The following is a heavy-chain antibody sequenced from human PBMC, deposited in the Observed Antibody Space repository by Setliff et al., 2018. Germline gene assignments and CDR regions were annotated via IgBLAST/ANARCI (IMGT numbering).Heavy chain of an antibody. CDR1: GGTFRGDG. J-gene: IGHJ4*02. D-gene: IGHD3-22*01. Sequence: SVKVSCKASGGTFRGDGFNWVRQAPGQGLEWMGRIIPVFRTAKYAQKFQGRVTVTTDTSTTTAYMELRSLRADDTAVYYCARINFYVSSGYYYAPELWGQGTTVTVSS. V-gene: IGHV1-69*05. CDR2: IIPVFRTA. CDR3: ARINFYVSSGYYYAPEL.